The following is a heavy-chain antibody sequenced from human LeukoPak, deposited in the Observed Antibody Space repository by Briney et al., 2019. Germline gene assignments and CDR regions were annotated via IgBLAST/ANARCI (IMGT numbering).Heavy chain of an antibody. V-gene: IGHV3-74*01. D-gene: IGHD4-17*01. CDR1: GFTLSSYW. CDR2: INSDGSTA. CDR3: ARKTTVTGAYDL. Sequence: GGSLRLSCAASGFTLSSYWMHWVRQAAGKGLVWVPRINSDGSTATYADSVKGRFTISRDNAKNTLYLQMNSLRVEDTAVYYCARKTTVTGAYDLWGQGTMVTVSS. J-gene: IGHJ3*01.